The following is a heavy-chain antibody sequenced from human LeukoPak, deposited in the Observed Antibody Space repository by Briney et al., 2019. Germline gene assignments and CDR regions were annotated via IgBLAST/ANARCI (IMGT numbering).Heavy chain of an antibody. CDR3: TRPSYDYGDYNGGYDY. Sequence: GGSLRLSCAASGFTFSGSAMHWVRQASGEGLEWVGRIRSKANSYATAYAASVKGRFTISRDDSKNTAYLQMNSLKTEDTAVYYCTRPSYDYGDYNGGYDYWGQGTLVTVSS. CDR1: GFTFSGSA. J-gene: IGHJ4*02. V-gene: IGHV3-73*01. CDR2: IRSKANSYAT. D-gene: IGHD4-17*01.